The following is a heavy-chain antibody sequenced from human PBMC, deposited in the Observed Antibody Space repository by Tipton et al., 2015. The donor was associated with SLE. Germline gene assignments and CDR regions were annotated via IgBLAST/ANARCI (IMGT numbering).Heavy chain of an antibody. CDR1: GGSISSSSYY. J-gene: IGHJ4*02. V-gene: IGHV4-61*05. Sequence: TLSLTCTVSGGSISSSSYYWGWIRQPPGKGLEWIGYIYYSGSTNYNPSLKSRVTISVDTSKNQFSLKLSSVTAADTAVYYCARRDRPFDYWGQGTLVTVSS. CDR3: ARRDRPFDY. CDR2: IYYSGST.